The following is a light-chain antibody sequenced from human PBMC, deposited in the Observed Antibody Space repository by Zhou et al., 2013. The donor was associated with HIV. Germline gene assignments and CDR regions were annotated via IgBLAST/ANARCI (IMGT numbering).Light chain of an antibody. CDR2: GAS. Sequence: EVVMTQSPGTLSLSPGQRATLSCRASQSVNGNYVAWYQHKPGQAPRLLIYGASTRATGIPDRFSGSGSGRDFTLTISSLEPEDFEVYYCQQYDTSSTTFGQGTRLEIK. CDR1: QSVNGNY. J-gene: IGKJ5*01. CDR3: QQYDTSSTT. V-gene: IGKV3-20*01.